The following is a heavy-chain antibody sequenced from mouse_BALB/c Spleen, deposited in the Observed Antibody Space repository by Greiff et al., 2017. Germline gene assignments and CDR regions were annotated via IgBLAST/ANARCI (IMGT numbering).Heavy chain of an antibody. Sequence: EVKLVESGGGLVKPGGSLKLSCAASGFTFSSYAMSWVRQTPEKRLEWVASISSGGSTYYPDSVKGRFTISRDNARNILYLQMSSLRSEDTAMYYCARGDLLLRYFDYWGQGTTLTVSS. CDR3: ARGDLLLRYFDY. J-gene: IGHJ2*01. CDR1: GFTFSSYA. D-gene: IGHD1-1*01. CDR2: ISSGGST. V-gene: IGHV5-6-5*01.